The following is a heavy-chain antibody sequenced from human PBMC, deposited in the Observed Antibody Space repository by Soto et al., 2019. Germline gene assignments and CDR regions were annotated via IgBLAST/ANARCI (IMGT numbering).Heavy chain of an antibody. CDR3: AKPGRYLDYGPFDY. CDR1: GFTFSSYA. D-gene: IGHD3-10*01. CDR2: ISGSGGST. J-gene: IGHJ4*02. V-gene: IGHV3-23*01. Sequence: PGGSLRLSCAASGFTFSSYAMSWVRQAPGKGLEWVSAISGSGGSTYYADSVKGRFTISRDNSKNTLYLQMNSLRAEDTAVYYWAKPGRYLDYGPFDYWGQGTLVTVSS.